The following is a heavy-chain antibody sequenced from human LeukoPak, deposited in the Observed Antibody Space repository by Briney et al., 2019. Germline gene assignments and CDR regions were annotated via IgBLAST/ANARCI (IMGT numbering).Heavy chain of an antibody. D-gene: IGHD7-27*01. V-gene: IGHV3-48*01. CDR2: ITSSSSTI. CDR1: GFTFSSYS. Sequence: SGGSLRLSCAVSGFTFSSYSMNWVRQAPGKGLEWVSFITSSSSTIYYADSVKGRFTISRDSAKNSLYLQMNSLRAEDTAVYYCATTGDGLTIDYWGQGTLVTVSS. CDR3: ATTGDGLTIDY. J-gene: IGHJ4*02.